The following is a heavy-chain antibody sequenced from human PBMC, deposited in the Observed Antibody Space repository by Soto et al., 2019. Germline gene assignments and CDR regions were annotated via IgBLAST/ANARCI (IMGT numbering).Heavy chain of an antibody. V-gene: IGHV1-69*12. CDR3: DRELGSGYDRGDY. J-gene: IGHJ4*02. D-gene: IGHD5-12*01. CDR1: GDTFTNHV. CDR2: ITSLFGTP. Sequence: QVQLVQSGDEVKKPGSSVKVSCKASGDTFTNHVFNWVRQAPGQGLEWMGGITSLFGTPNYSRRFQSRVTITADESTATSYMERSSLRSDDTAVYYCDRELGSGYDRGDYGSQCTVVTVSS.